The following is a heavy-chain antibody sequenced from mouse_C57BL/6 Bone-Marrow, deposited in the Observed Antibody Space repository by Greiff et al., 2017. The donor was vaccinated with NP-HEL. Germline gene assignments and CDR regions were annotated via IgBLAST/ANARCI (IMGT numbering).Heavy chain of an antibody. CDR1: EYEFPSHD. J-gene: IGHJ4*01. D-gene: IGHD2-4*01. Sequence: EVKLVESGGGLVQPGESLQLSCESNEYEFPSHDMSWVRTTPEKRLELVAAINSDGGSPHYPDTMEKRFIISRDNTKKTLYLQMSSLRSEDTALYYCARRGVYYDYDDYAMDYWGQGTSVTVSS. CDR2: INSDGGSP. V-gene: IGHV5-2*03. CDR3: ARRGVYYDYDDYAMDY.